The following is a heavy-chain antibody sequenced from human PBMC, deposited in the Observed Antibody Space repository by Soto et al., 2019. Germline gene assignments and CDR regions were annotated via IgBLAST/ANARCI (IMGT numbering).Heavy chain of an antibody. CDR1: GGSIGDIGG. CDR3: AILAAAGY. V-gene: IGHV4-4*02. Sequence: VAGGSIGDIGGRSWVRQPPGKGLEWIGQIYHSGSTNNNPSLKSRVTISVDKSKNQFSLKLSSVSAADTAVYYCAILAAAGYWGQGTLVTVSS. CDR2: IYHSGST. J-gene: IGHJ4*02. D-gene: IGHD6-13*01.